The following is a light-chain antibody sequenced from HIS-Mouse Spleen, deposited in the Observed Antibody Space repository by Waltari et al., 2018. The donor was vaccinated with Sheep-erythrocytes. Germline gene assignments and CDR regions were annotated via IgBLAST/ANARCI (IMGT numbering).Light chain of an antibody. Sequence: DIQMTQSPSSLSESVGDRVTITCRASQSISSYLNWYQQKPGKAPKLLIYAASSLQSGVPSRFSGSGSVTDFTLTISSLQPEDFATYYCQQSYSTPPTFGGGTKVEIK. V-gene: IGKV1-39*01. CDR1: QSISSY. J-gene: IGKJ4*01. CDR3: QQSYSTPPT. CDR2: AAS.